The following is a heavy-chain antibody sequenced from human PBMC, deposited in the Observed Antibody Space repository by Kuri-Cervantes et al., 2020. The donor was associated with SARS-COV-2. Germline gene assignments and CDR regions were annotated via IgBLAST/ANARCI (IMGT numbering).Heavy chain of an antibody. J-gene: IGHJ4*02. Sequence: GESLKISCAASGFTFSSYAMSWIRQAPGKGLEWVSAISGSGGSTYYADSVKGRFTISRDNSKNTLYLQMNSLRAEDTAVYYCAKDGCSSTSCYMGYYFDYWGQGTLVTVSS. V-gene: IGHV3-23*01. CDR1: GFTFSSYA. D-gene: IGHD2-2*02. CDR2: ISGSGGST. CDR3: AKDGCSSTSCYMGYYFDY.